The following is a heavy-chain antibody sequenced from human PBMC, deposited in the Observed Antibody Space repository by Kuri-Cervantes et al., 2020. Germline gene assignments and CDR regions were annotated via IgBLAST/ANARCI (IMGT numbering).Heavy chain of an antibody. D-gene: IGHD6-13*01. CDR3: ARDRGSSTWYGWVDY. V-gene: IGHV1-2*04. CDR1: GYTFTGYY. J-gene: IGHJ4*02. Sequence: ASVKVSCKASGYTFTGYYMHWVRQAPGQGLEWMGWINPNSGDTNYAQKFQDWVTMTRDTSISTAYMELSSLRSDDTAVYYCARDRGSSTWYGWVDYWGQGTLVTVSS. CDR2: INPNSGDT.